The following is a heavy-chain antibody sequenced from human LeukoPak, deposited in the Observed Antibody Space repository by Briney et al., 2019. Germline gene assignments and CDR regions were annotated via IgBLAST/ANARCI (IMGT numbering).Heavy chain of an antibody. CDR3: ARGDGEDIVVVPAAMRCDAFDI. V-gene: IGHV3-21*01. Sequence: GGSLRLSCAASGFTFSSYSMNWVRQAPGKGLEWVSSISSSSSYIYYADSVKGRFTISRDNAKNSLYLQMNSLRAEDTAVYYCARGDGEDIVVVPAAMRCDAFDIWGQGTMVTVSS. CDR1: GFTFSSYS. J-gene: IGHJ3*02. CDR2: ISSSSSYI. D-gene: IGHD2-2*01.